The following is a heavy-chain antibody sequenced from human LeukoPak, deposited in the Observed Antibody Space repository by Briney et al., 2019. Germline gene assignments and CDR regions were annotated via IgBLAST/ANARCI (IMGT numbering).Heavy chain of an antibody. D-gene: IGHD5-18*01. J-gene: IGHJ4*02. CDR2: INHSGST. CDR3: ARGQVQLCFDEKYYFDY. Sequence: SETLSLTCAVYGGSFSGYYWSWIRQPPGKGLEWIGEINHSGSTNYNPSLKSRVTISVDTSKNQFSLKLSSVTAADTAVYYCARGQVQLCFDEKYYFDYWGQGTLVTVSS. V-gene: IGHV4-34*01. CDR1: GGSFSGYY.